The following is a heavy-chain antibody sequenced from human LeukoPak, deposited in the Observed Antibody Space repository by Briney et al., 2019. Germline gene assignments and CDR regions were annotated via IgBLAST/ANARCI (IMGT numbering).Heavy chain of an antibody. D-gene: IGHD3-10*01. J-gene: IGHJ4*02. CDR1: GFTFSSYA. V-gene: IGHV3-23*01. CDR2: ISGSDGST. Sequence: GGTLRLSCAASGFTFSSYAMNWVRQAPGKGLEWVSSISGSDGSTYYADSVKGRFTISRDNSKNTLYLHMNSLRAEDTAVYYCAKPPRGSGADYWGQGTLVTVSS. CDR3: AKPPRGSGADY.